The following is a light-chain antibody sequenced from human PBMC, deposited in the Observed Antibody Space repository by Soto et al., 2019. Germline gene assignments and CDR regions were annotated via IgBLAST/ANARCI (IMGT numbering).Light chain of an antibody. J-gene: IGLJ1*01. V-gene: IGLV2-8*01. CDR2: EVA. CDR1: SSDVGGYNY. CDR3: GSYAGNSDFV. Sequence: QSALTQPPSASGSPGQSVIISCTGTSSDVGGYNYVSWYQQHPGKAPKLIIYEVAKRPSGVPYRFSGSKSGNTASLTVSGLQTEDEADYYCGSYAGNSDFVFGTGTKVTVL.